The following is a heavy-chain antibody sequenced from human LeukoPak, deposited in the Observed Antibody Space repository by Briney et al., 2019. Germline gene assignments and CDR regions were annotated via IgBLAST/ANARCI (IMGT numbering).Heavy chain of an antibody. Sequence: PGGSLRLSCAASGFTFSSYGMHWVRQAPGKGLEWVAFIRYDGSNKYYADSVKGRLTISRDNSKNTLYLQMNGLRAEDTAVYYCAKDRAYGSGSEFDYWGQGTLVTVSS. CDR2: IRYDGSNK. CDR3: AKDRAYGSGSEFDY. J-gene: IGHJ4*02. CDR1: GFTFSSYG. D-gene: IGHD3-10*01. V-gene: IGHV3-30*02.